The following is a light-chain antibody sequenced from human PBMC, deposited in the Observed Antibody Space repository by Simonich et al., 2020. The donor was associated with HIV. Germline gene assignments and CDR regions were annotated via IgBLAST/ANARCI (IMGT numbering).Light chain of an antibody. J-gene: IGKJ1*01. Sequence: DIVMTQSPDSLAVSLGERATINCKTSQSVLYSSNNKNYLAWYQQKPGHPPNLLIYWASPRESGVPDRFSASGSGTDFTLTISSLQAEDVAIYYCQQYYSTPPTFGQGTKVKIK. CDR2: WAS. CDR3: QQYYSTPPT. CDR1: QSVLYSSNNKNY. V-gene: IGKV4-1*01.